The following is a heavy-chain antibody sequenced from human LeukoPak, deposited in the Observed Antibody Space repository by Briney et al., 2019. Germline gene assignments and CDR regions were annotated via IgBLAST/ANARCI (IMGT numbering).Heavy chain of an antibody. V-gene: IGHV3-20*04. Sequence: GGSLRLSCAAAGFTFDDYGMSWVRQAPGKGLEWVSGINWNGGSTGYADSVKGRFTISRDNAKNSLYLQMNSLRAEDTALYYCARDQYSSSWYYYYYYYGMDVWGQGTTVTVSS. J-gene: IGHJ6*02. CDR3: ARDQYSSSWYYYYYYYGMDV. D-gene: IGHD6-13*01. CDR2: INWNGGST. CDR1: GFTFDDYG.